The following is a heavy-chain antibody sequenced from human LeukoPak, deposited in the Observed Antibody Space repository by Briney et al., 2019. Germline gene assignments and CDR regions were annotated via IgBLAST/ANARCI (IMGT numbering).Heavy chain of an antibody. CDR1: GFTFSSYW. V-gene: IGHV3-7*01. J-gene: IGHJ4*02. CDR3: ARPSSYSSAWGSDH. CDR2: INKDGSQK. D-gene: IGHD6-19*01. Sequence: GGSLRLSCVTSGFTFSSYWMSWVRQAPGKGLEWVANINKDGSQKNYVDSMKGRLTISRDNAKNSVYLQMDSLRVDDTAVYYCARPSSYSSAWGSDHWGQGTLVTVRS.